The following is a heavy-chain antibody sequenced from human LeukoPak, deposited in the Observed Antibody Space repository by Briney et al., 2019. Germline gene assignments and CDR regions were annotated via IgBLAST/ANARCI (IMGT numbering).Heavy chain of an antibody. CDR1: DFIFSRFW. CDR2: INQDESAK. V-gene: IGHV3-7*01. Sequence: GGSLRLSCAASDFIFSRFWMSWVRQAPGKGLEWVASINQDESAKFYVDSVRGRFTISRGNAKNSLFLQMNSLRAEDTAFYYCAKLLRDVTIYDFWGHGALVTVSS. J-gene: IGHJ4*01. CDR3: AKLLRDVTIYDF. D-gene: IGHD5-24*01.